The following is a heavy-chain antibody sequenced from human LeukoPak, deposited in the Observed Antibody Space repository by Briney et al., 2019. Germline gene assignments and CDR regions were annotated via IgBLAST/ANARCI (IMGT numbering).Heavy chain of an antibody. CDR2: ISGYNGNT. Sequence: ASVKVSCKASGYTFTTYGIGWVRQAPGQGLEWMGWISGYNGNTNYAQKFQGRVTMTTDTSTSTAYMELRSLRSDDTAVYYCAREYSNSGWGIDYWGQGTLVTVSS. CDR1: GYTFTTYG. CDR3: AREYSNSGWGIDY. J-gene: IGHJ4*02. D-gene: IGHD4-11*01. V-gene: IGHV1-18*01.